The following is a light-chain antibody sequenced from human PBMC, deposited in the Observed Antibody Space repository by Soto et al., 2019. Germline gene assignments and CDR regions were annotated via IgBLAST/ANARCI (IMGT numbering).Light chain of an antibody. Sequence: DIQMTQSPSTLSASVGDRVTITCRASQSIRSWLAWYQQQPGEAPKILIYKASSLETGVPSRFIGSGSGTEFTLTISSLQPDDFATYYYQQYDYYPYTFGQGTKLEIK. CDR2: KAS. CDR1: QSIRSW. CDR3: QQYDYYPYT. J-gene: IGKJ2*01. V-gene: IGKV1-5*03.